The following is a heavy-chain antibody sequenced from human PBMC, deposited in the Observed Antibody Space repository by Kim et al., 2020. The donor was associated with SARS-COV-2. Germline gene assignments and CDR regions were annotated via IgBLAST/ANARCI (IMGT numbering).Heavy chain of an antibody. V-gene: IGHV1-3*04. J-gene: IGHJ4*02. CDR2: IYSGKGTT. CDR3: ARGGTGPA. CDR1: GYTFTTYN. D-gene: IGHD1-1*01. Sequence: ASVKVSCKTSGYTFTTYNIHWVRQAPGQGLEWMGWIYSGKGTTKYSQKFQGRVSITRDTSANTAYMELTSLESEDTAVYYCARGGTGPAWGQGTLVTVSS.